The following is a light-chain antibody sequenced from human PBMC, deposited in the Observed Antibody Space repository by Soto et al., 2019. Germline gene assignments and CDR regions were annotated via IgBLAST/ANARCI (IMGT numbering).Light chain of an antibody. J-gene: IGKJ1*01. CDR2: DAS. V-gene: IGKV3-20*01. CDR3: QQYLDSPRT. Sequence: VLTQSPGTLSLSPGEGATLSCRASQRVASDLAWYLQKPGQPPRLLIYDASIRATGIPDRISGSGSERDFTLTISRLEPEDAAVYYCQQYLDSPRTFGQGTKLEIK. CDR1: QRVASD.